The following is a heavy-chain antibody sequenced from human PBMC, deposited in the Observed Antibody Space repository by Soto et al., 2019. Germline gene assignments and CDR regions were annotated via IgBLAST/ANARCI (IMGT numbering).Heavy chain of an antibody. V-gene: IGHV3-23*01. J-gene: IGHJ4*01. Sequence: PGGSLRLSCTGSGFVFSAYAMSWVRQASGEGLEWVASISGGGVTTYYADSVKGRFTISRDNSKNTLYLQMNSLGGEDSAMYYCARDMAYWGHGSLVTVS. CDR1: GFVFSAYA. CDR2: ISGGGVTT. CDR3: ARDMAY. D-gene: IGHD3-10*01.